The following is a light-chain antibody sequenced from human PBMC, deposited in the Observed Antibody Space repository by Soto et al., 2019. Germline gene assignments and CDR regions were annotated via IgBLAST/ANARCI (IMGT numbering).Light chain of an antibody. Sequence: IQMTQSPTSLSASVGERVTITCQASQDISNYLNWYQQKPGKAPKLLIYDASNLETGVPSRFSGSGSGTDFTFTISSLQPEDIATYYCQQYDNLPLTFGGGTKVDIK. J-gene: IGKJ4*01. CDR1: QDISNY. V-gene: IGKV1-33*01. CDR3: QQYDNLPLT. CDR2: DAS.